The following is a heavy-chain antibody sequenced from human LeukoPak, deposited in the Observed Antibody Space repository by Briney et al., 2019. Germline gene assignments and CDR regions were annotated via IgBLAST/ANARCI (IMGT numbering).Heavy chain of an antibody. D-gene: IGHD3-10*01. V-gene: IGHV3-7*01. CDR2: IKEDGSKK. J-gene: IGHJ4*02. CDR3: ARVVGYYTSGKSPDQIDY. CDR1: GFTFSNYW. Sequence: GGSLRLSCAASGFTFSNYWMTWVRQAPGKGLEWVANIKEDGSKKYYVDSVKGRFTISRDNAKNSLYLQMNSLRAEDTAVYYCARVVGYYTSGKSPDQIDYWGQGTLVTVSS.